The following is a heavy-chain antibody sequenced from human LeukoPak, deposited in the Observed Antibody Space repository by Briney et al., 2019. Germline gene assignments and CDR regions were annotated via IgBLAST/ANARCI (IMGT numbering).Heavy chain of an antibody. CDR3: AKNKAYCSSTSCLNWFDP. CDR1: GFTFSSYG. J-gene: IGHJ5*02. D-gene: IGHD2-2*01. Sequence: GGSLRLSCAASGFTFSSYGMHWVRQAPGKGLGWVAFIRYDGSNKYYADSVKGRFTISRDNSKNTLYLQMNSLRAEDTAVYYCAKNKAYCSSTSCLNWFDPWGQGTLVTVSS. V-gene: IGHV3-30*02. CDR2: IRYDGSNK.